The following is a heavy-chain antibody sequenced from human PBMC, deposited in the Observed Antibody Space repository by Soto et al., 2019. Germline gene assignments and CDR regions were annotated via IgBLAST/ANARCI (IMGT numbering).Heavy chain of an antibody. CDR1: GGAISTYY. Sequence: ETLSLTCTVSGGAISTYYWTWIRQPAGKGLEWIGRIYSSGSTKYNPSLQSRVTMSLDTSNNQFSLRLTSATAADTAVYYCARGQRFSDWFDPWGQGTLVTVSS. CDR3: ARGQRFSDWFDP. J-gene: IGHJ5*02. V-gene: IGHV4-4*07. CDR2: IYSSGST. D-gene: IGHD3-3*01.